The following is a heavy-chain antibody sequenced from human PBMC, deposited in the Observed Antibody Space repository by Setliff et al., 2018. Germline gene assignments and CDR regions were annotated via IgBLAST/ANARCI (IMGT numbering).Heavy chain of an antibody. V-gene: IGHV4-39*07. CDR1: GGSISSGSYY. J-gene: IGHJ4*02. CDR3: RYWSGYYNNDY. CDR2: MYYSGST. Sequence: PSETLSLTCTVSGGSISSGSYYWGWIRQSPGKGLEWIGSMYYSGSTNYNPSLKSRLTISVDASTNQFSLKLYSVTAADTAVYYCRYWSGYYNNDYWGQGTLVTVSS. D-gene: IGHD3-3*01.